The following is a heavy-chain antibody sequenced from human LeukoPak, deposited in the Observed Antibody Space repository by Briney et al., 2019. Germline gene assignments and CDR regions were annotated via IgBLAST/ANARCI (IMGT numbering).Heavy chain of an antibody. J-gene: IGHJ4*02. V-gene: IGHV3-7*01. CDR1: GFSFSTFW. Sequence: PGGSLRLSCAASGFSFSTFWMAWVRQAPGKGLEWVANIKEDESAKHQADSVKGRFTIFRDNAQNSVYLQMSRLRGEDTAVYYCARDVGGSLDYWGQGTLVTVSS. D-gene: IGHD1-26*01. CDR3: ARDVGGSLDY. CDR2: IKEDESAK.